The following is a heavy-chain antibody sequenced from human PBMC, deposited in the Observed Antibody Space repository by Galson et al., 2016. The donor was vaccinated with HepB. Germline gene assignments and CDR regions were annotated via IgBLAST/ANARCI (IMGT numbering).Heavy chain of an antibody. CDR2: IHYSGST. D-gene: IGHD1-26*01. V-gene: IGHV4-59*01. J-gene: IGHJ4*02. CDR1: GGPISVYY. Sequence: ETLSLTCTVSGGPISVYYWSWIRQPPGKGLEWIGYIHYSGSTNYNPSLKSRVTISVDTSQNQFSLKMSSVTAADTAVYYCTRGAKGIVGAADYWGQGTLVTVSS. CDR3: TRGAKGIVGAADY.